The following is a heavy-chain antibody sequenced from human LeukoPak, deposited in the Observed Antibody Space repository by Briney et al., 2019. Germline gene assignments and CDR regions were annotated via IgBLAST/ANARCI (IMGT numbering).Heavy chain of an antibody. D-gene: IGHD3-22*01. Sequence: SETLSLTCTVSGGSISSYYWSWIRQPPGKGLEWIGYIYYSGSTNYNPSLKSRVTISVDTSKNQFSLKLSSVTAADTAVYYCAREHPKYYYDSSGYPGMIDYWGQGTLVTVSS. V-gene: IGHV4-59*01. CDR1: GGSISSYY. CDR3: AREHPKYYYDSSGYPGMIDY. J-gene: IGHJ4*02. CDR2: IYYSGST.